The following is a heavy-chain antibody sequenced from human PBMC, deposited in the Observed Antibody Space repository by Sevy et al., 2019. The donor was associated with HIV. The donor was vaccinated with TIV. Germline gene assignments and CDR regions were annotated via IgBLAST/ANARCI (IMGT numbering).Heavy chain of an antibody. V-gene: IGHV3-13*01. CDR2: IGSGGDA. CDR3: ASSGGYSDYGMDV. Sequence: GGSLRLSCGASGFTFSSYDMHWVRQAAGKGLEWVSGIGSGGDAYYPGSVKGRFTISRENAKNSLYLQMNSLRAGDTAVYYCASSGGYSDYGMDVWGQGTTVTVSS. D-gene: IGHD5-12*01. CDR1: GFTFSSYD. J-gene: IGHJ6*02.